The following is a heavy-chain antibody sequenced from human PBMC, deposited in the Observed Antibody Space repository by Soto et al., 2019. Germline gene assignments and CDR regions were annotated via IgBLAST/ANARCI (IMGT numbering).Heavy chain of an antibody. D-gene: IGHD3-10*01. CDR3: ASNFGESSWAYFDY. J-gene: IGHJ4*02. CDR2: ISYSGST. V-gene: IGHV4-30-4*01. Sequence: QVQLQESGPRLVKPSQTLSLTCTVSGGSIITGRYYWSWIRQPPGKGLEWIGYISYSGSTYYNPSLKSRVTISIDTSKSQFSLKLTSVTAADTADYYCASNFGESSWAYFDYWGQGNLVTVSS. CDR1: GGSIITGRYY.